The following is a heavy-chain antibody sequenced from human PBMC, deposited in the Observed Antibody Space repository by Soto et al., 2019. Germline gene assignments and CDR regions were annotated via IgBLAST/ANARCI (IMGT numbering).Heavy chain of an antibody. CDR3: ARGGYSSPHRILIFDY. CDR2: IYYSGST. J-gene: IGHJ4*02. Sequence: SETLSLTCTVSGGSISSSSYYWGWIRQPPGKGLEWIGRIYYSGSTNYNPSLKSRVTISVDTSKNQFSLKLSSVTAADTAVYYCARGGYSSPHRILIFDYWGQGTLVTVSS. V-gene: IGHV4-39*07. D-gene: IGHD6-13*01. CDR1: GGSISSSSYY.